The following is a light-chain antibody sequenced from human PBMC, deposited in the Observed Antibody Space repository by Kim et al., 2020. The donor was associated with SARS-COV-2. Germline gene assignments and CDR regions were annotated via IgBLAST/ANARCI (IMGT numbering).Light chain of an antibody. CDR2: GAS. Sequence: SPVTSATLSCKASQSVSNNYFSWYQQQPGQAPRLLIYGASSRATCIPDRFSGGGSWADVTLTISRLEPEDFAVYYCQQYDNSPMYTFGQGTKLEIK. CDR3: QQYDNSPMYT. V-gene: IGKV3-20*01. CDR1: QSVSNNY. J-gene: IGKJ2*01.